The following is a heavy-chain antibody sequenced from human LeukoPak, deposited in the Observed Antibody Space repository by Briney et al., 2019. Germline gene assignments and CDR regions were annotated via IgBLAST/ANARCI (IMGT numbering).Heavy chain of an antibody. CDR3: ARDSSSSGPDY. CDR2: INHSGST. CDR1: GGSFSGYY. J-gene: IGHJ4*02. D-gene: IGHD6-6*01. V-gene: IGHV4-34*01. Sequence: PSETLSLTCAVYGGSFSGYYWSWIRQPPGKGLEWIGEINHSGSTNYNPSLKSRVTISVDTSKNQFSLKLSSVTAADTAVYYCARDSSSSGPDYWGQGTLVTVSP.